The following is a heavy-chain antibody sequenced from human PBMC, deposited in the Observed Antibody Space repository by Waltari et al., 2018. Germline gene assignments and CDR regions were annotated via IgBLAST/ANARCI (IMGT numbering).Heavy chain of an antibody. CDR2: IIPTLGVP. Sequence: QVQLVHSGAAVRKPGSSVKVSCKASGGTFSTYAINWVRQAPGQGLEWMGRIIPTLGVPIHEQRVQGRVTITADKSTSTAYMELSSLRPEDTAVYYCARSGDGYTPSTYYYNGMDVWGQGTTVTVSS. CDR3: ARSGDGYTPSTYYYNGMDV. V-gene: IGHV1-69*04. J-gene: IGHJ6*02. CDR1: GGTFSTYA. D-gene: IGHD5-12*01.